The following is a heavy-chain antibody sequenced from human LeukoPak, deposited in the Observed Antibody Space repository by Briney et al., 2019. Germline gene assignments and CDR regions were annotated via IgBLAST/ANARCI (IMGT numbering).Heavy chain of an antibody. CDR1: GYTFTADY. CDR2: INPNSGDT. Sequence: ASVRVSCKASGYTFTADYLHWVRQAPGQGLEWMGWINPNSGDTKIAQKFQAWLTMTRDTSISTAYMELSSLSSDDTAVYYCARGPNYHDISGFHYRDWGQGTLVTVSS. D-gene: IGHD3-22*01. V-gene: IGHV1-2*04. CDR3: ARGPNYHDISGFHYRD. J-gene: IGHJ4*02.